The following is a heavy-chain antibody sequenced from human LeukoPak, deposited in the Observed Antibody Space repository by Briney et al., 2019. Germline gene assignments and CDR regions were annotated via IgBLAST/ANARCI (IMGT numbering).Heavy chain of an antibody. CDR3: ARGGYYYDSSGFTTLVDY. V-gene: IGHV4-34*01. D-gene: IGHD3-22*01. CDR2: INHSGSA. J-gene: IGHJ4*02. CDR1: GGSFSGYY. Sequence: PSETLSLTCAVCGGSFSGYYWSWIRQPPGKGLEWIGEINHSGSANYNPSLKSRVTISVDTSKNQFSLKLSSVTAADTAVYYCARGGYYYDSSGFTTLVDYWGQGTLVTVSS.